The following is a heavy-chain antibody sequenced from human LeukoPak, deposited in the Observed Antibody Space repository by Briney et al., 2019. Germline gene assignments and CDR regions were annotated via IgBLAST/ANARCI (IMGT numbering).Heavy chain of an antibody. CDR2: IYSGGST. Sequence: GGSLRLSGAASGFTVSSNFMIWVRQAPGKGLEWVSFIYSGGSTYYADSVKGRFTISRDNSKNTLYLQMNSLRAEDTAIYYCAKDRRLPWDYFDSWGQGTLVTVSS. CDR3: AKDRRLPWDYFDS. J-gene: IGHJ4*02. CDR1: GFTVSSNF. V-gene: IGHV3-53*01. D-gene: IGHD5-12*01.